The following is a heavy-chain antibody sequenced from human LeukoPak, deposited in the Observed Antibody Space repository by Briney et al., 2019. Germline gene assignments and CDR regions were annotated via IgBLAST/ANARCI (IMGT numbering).Heavy chain of an antibody. CDR2: INHIVSP. D-gene: IGHD3-22*01. Sequence: PSETLSLTCAVYVGSFSGYYWSWIRQPPGKGLEWIGEINHIVSPNYNPSLKSRVTISVDTSKNQFSLKLSSVTAADTAVYYCARGGTYYYDSSGYTELNDAFDIWGQGTMVTVSS. J-gene: IGHJ3*02. CDR1: VGSFSGYY. CDR3: ARGGTYYYDSSGYTELNDAFDI. V-gene: IGHV4-34*01.